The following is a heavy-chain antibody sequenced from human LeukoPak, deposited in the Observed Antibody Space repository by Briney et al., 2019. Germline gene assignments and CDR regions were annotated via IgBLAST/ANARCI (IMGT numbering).Heavy chain of an antibody. D-gene: IGHD6-19*01. CDR3: ARDGSGLVNYFDY. CDR1: GGTFSNFA. J-gene: IGHJ4*02. CDR2: IIPIFDTA. Sequence: SVKVSCKASGGTFSNFAISWVRQAPGQGLEWMGGIIPIFDTADYAQKFRGRVTITADESTSTAYMELSSLRPEDTAVYYCARDGSGLVNYFDYWGQGTLVTVSS. V-gene: IGHV1-69*01.